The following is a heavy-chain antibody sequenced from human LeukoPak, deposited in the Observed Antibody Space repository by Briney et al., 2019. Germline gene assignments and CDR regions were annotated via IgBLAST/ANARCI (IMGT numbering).Heavy chain of an antibody. J-gene: IGHJ4*02. CDR3: AGGDYYDSSGYYFLDY. CDR2: IIPIFGTA. D-gene: IGHD3-22*01. V-gene: IGHV1-69*13. Sequence: SVNVSCKASGGTFSSYAISWVRQAPGQGLEWMGGIIPIFGTANYAQKFQGRVTITADESTSTAYMELSSLRSEDTAVYYCAGGDYYDSSGYYFLDYWGQGTLVTVSS. CDR1: GGTFSSYA.